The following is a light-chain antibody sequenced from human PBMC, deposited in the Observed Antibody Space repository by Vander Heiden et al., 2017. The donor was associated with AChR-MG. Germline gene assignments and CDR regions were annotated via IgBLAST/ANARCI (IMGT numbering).Light chain of an antibody. CDR2: DAI. J-gene: IGKJ2*01. V-gene: IGKV1-33*01. Sequence: DIQMTQSPSSLSASVGDRVTITCQASQDISNFLNWYQHKAGKAPKLLIYDAINLETGVPSRFSGSGSGTDFTFTISSLQPEDIATYYCQQDDNLPYTFGQGTKLEIK. CDR3: QQDDNLPYT. CDR1: QDISNF.